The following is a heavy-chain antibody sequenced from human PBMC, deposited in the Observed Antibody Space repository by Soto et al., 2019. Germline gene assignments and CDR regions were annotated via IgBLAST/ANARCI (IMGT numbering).Heavy chain of an antibody. CDR3: ARVERSYCGGDCYDY. J-gene: IGHJ4*02. D-gene: IGHD2-21*01. V-gene: IGHV3-21*01. CDR2: ISSSSSYI. CDR1: GFTFSSYS. Sequence: EVQLVESGGGLVKPGGSLRLSCAASGFTFSSYSMNWVRQAPGKGLEWVSSISSSSSYIYYADSVKGRFTISRDNAKNSLYLQMNSLRAEDTAVYYCARVERSYCGGDCYDYWGQGTLVTFSS.